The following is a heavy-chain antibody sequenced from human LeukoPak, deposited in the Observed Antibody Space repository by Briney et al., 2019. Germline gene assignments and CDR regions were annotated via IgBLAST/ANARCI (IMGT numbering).Heavy chain of an antibody. D-gene: IGHD3-3*01. CDR1: GGSFSGHY. CDR2: INHSGST. Sequence: PSETLSLTCAVYGGSFSGHYWSWIRQPPGKGLEWIGEINHSGSTSYNPSLKSRVTISVDTSKNQFSLKLSSVTAADTAVYYCARMYYDFWSGYLPYYMDVWGKGTTVTVSS. CDR3: ARMYYDFWSGYLPYYMDV. V-gene: IGHV4-34*01. J-gene: IGHJ6*03.